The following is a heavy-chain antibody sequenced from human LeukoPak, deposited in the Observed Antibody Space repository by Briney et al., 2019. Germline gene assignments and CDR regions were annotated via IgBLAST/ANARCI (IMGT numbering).Heavy chain of an antibody. CDR2: ISSSGSTI. J-gene: IGHJ3*02. Sequence: GGSLRLSCAASGFTFSAFAMTWVRQAPGKGLEWVSYISSSGSTIYYADSVKGRFTISRDNAKNSLYLQMNSLRAEDTAVYYCASGGAQNYDFWSGYSDAFDIWGQGTMVTVSS. V-gene: IGHV3-11*01. D-gene: IGHD3-3*01. CDR3: ASGGAQNYDFWSGYSDAFDI. CDR1: GFTFSAFA.